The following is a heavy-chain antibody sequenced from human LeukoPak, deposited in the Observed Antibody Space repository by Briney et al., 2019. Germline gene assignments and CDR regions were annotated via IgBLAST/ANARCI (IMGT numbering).Heavy chain of an antibody. J-gene: IGHJ6*03. V-gene: IGHV4-61*02. CDR2: IYTSGSA. CDR3: ARVLSSSWDYYYYMDV. CDR1: GGSISSGSYY. D-gene: IGHD6-13*01. Sequence: SQTLSLTCTISGGSISSGSYYWSWIRQPAGKGLEWIGRIYTSGSANYNPSLKSRVTISVDTSKNQFSLKLSSVTAADTAVYYCARVLSSSWDYYYYMDVWGKGTTVTVSS.